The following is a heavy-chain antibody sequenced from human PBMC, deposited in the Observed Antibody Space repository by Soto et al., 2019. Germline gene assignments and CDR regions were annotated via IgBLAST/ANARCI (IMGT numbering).Heavy chain of an antibody. V-gene: IGHV4-59*12. CDR1: GSPISSYY. J-gene: IGHJ4*01. D-gene: IGHD3-22*01. CDR3: ARLGGYYQAIDY. Sequence: QVQLQESGPGLVKPSETLSLTCTVSGSPISSYYWGWFRQSPGQGLEWVGYIYYTGTTTYSPSLKSRLTISLDASKSQLSLILRSVSAADTAVYFCARLGGYYQAIDYWGHGALVTVSS. CDR2: IYYTGTT.